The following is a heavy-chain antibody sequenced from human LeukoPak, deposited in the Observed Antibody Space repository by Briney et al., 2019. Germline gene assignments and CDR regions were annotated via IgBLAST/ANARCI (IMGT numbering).Heavy chain of an antibody. CDR2: IYSGGST. V-gene: IGHV3-53*01. Sequence: GSLRLSCAASGFTVSSNYMSWVRQAPGKGLEWVSVIYSGGSTYYADSVKGRFTISRDKSKNTLYLQMNSLRAEDTAVYYCARGKGQLVLFDYWGQGTLVTVSS. J-gene: IGHJ4*02. CDR3: ARGKGQLVLFDY. D-gene: IGHD6-6*01. CDR1: GFTVSSNY.